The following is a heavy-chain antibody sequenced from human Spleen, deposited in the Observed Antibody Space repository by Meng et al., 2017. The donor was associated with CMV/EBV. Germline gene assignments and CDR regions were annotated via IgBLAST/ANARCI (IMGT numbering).Heavy chain of an antibody. CDR2: FNPNSGGT. V-gene: IGHV1-2*02. J-gene: IGHJ5*02. CDR1: GYTFTGYY. Sequence: ASVKVSCKPYGYTFTGYYIHWVRQAPGQGLEWMGWFNPNSGGTNYAQKFQDRVTMTRDTSISTAYMALSRLRSDDTAVYYCARGGAYCGGDCYPRPWGQGTLVTVSS. D-gene: IGHD2-21*01. CDR3: ARGGAYCGGDCYPRP.